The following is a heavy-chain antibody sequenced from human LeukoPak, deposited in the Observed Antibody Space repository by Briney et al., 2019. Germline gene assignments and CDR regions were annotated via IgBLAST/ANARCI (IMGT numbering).Heavy chain of an antibody. CDR3: ARTAAGTTRD. CDR1: GGSISSGGYS. J-gene: IGHJ4*02. V-gene: IGHV4-30-2*01. Sequence: SQTLSLTCAVSGGSISSGGYSWSWIRQPPGKGLEWIGYIYHSGSTYYNPSLKSRVTISGDRSKNQFSLKLSSVTAADTAVYYCARTAAGTTRDWGQGTLVTVSS. D-gene: IGHD6-13*01. CDR2: IYHSGST.